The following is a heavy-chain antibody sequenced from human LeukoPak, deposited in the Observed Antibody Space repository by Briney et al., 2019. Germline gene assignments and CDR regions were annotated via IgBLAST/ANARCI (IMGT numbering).Heavy chain of an antibody. Sequence: GGSLRLSCAASGFTFSSYGMSWVRQAPGKGLEWVSAISGSGGSTYYADSVKGRFTISRDNSKNTLYLQMNSLRAEDTAVYYCARARRDRSWYIDDCWGQGTLVTVSS. CDR3: ARARRDRSWYIDDC. V-gene: IGHV3-23*01. CDR1: GFTFSSYG. J-gene: IGHJ4*02. CDR2: ISGSGGST. D-gene: IGHD6-13*01.